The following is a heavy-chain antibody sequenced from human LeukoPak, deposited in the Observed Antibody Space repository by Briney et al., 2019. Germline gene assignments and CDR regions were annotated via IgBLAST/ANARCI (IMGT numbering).Heavy chain of an antibody. J-gene: IGHJ3*02. CDR3: ARDQGAVTDAFEI. V-gene: IGHV4-59*01. CDR1: GGSISSYY. D-gene: IGHD6-19*01. CDR2: IYYSGST. Sequence: PSETLSLTCTVSGGSISSYYWSWIRQPPGKGLEWIGYIYYSGSTNYNPSLKSRVTISVDTSKNQFSLKLSSVTAADTAVYYCARDQGAVTDAFEIWGKGKMVTVSS.